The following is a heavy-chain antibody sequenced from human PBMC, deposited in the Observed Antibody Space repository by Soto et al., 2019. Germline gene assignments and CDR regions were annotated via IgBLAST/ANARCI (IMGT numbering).Heavy chain of an antibody. CDR3: ARDSSVTMIVGGFGNFDY. CDR1: GFNFSSYV. V-gene: IGHV3-30*07. Sequence: GRSLRLSCASSGFNFSSYVMHWVRQAPGKGLEWVAVISYDGSNKNYAESVKGRFTISRDNSKNPQYLQMNSLRTEDTAVYYCARDSSVTMIVGGFGNFDYWGQGTLVTVSS. D-gene: IGHD3-22*01. J-gene: IGHJ4*02. CDR2: ISYDGSNK.